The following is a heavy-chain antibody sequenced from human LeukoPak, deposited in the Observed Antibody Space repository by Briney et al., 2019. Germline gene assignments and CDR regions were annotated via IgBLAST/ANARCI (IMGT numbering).Heavy chain of an antibody. CDR1: GGSISSSSYY. Sequence: SETLSLTCTVSGGSISSSSYYWGWIRQPPGKGLEWIGSIYYSGSTYYNPSLKSRVTISVDTSKNQFSLKPSSVTAADTAVYYCARGVGDSSVLGYWGQGTLVTVSS. J-gene: IGHJ4*02. D-gene: IGHD3-22*01. V-gene: IGHV4-39*07. CDR3: ARGVGDSSVLGY. CDR2: IYYSGST.